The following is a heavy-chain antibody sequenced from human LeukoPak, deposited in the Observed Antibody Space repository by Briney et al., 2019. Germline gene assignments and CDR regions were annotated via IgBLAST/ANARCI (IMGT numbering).Heavy chain of an antibody. CDR3: ARAVDYGDYLGVFEY. J-gene: IGHJ4*02. V-gene: IGHV1-18*01. D-gene: IGHD4-17*01. CDR2: ISAYNGNT. Sequence: ASVKVSCKASGYTFTSYGISWVRQAPGQGLEWMGWISAYNGNTNYAQKLQGRVTMTTDTSTSTAYMELRSLRSDDTAVYYCARAVDYGDYLGVFEYWGQGTLVTVSS. CDR1: GYTFTSYG.